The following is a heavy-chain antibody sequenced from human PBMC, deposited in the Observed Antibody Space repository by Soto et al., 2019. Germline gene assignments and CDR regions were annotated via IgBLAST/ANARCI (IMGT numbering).Heavy chain of an antibody. V-gene: IGHV5-10-1*01. J-gene: IGHJ4*02. CDR2: IDPSDSQT. CDR3: ARQIYDSDTGPNFQYYFDS. Sequence: GESLKISCKGSGCSFAVYWITWVRQKPGKGLEWMGRIDPSDSQTYYSPSFRGHVTISVTKSITTVFLQWSSLRASDTAMYYCARQIYDSDTGPNFQYYFDSWGQGSPVTVS. D-gene: IGHD3-22*01. CDR1: GCSFAVYW.